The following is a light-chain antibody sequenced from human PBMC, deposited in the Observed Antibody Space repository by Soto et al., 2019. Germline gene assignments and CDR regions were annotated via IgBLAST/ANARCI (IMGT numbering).Light chain of an antibody. J-gene: IGLJ2*01. Sequence: QSVLTQPPSVSAAPGQKVTISCSGSSANIGNNYASWYQHLPGTAPKLLIYHNNKRPSGIPDRFSDSKSGTSATLVITGLQTGDEADYYCGTWDSSLNAVVFCGGTKLTVL. CDR1: SANIGNNY. CDR2: HNN. V-gene: IGLV1-51*01. CDR3: GTWDSSLNAVV.